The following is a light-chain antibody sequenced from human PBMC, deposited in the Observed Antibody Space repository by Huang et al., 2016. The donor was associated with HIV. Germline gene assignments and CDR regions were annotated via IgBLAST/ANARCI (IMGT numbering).Light chain of an antibody. CDR3: QQSFNTPWT. V-gene: IGKV1-39*01. CDR2: AAS. J-gene: IGKJ1*01. CDR1: HDINTY. Sequence: DILMTQSPPSLSASAGDRVIITCRASHDINTYLNWYHDKPGKAPQLLIYAASSLQSGVPSRCYGSGSGTDFTLTISSLQPEDFGSYYCQQSFNTPWTFGQGTKVEIK.